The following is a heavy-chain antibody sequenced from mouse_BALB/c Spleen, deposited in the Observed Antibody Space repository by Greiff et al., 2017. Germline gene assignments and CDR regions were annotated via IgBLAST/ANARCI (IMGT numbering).Heavy chain of an antibody. D-gene: IGHD2-14*01. Sequence: QVHVKQSGPGLVQPSQSLSITCTVSGFSLTSDCVHWVRQSPGKGLEWLGVIWSGGSTDYNAAFISRLSISKDNSKSHVFFKMNSLQADDTAIYYCARSGIYNKYDTWYFDVWGAGTTVTVSS. V-gene: IGHV2-4-1*01. CDR2: IWSGGST. CDR3: ARSGIYNKYDTWYFDV. J-gene: IGHJ1*01. CDR1: GFSLTSDC.